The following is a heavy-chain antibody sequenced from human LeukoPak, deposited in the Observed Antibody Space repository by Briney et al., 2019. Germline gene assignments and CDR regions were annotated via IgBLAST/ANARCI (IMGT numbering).Heavy chain of an antibody. D-gene: IGHD2-8*02. Sequence: GASVKVSCKASGYTFTGYYMHWVRQAPGQGLEWMGWINPNSGGTNYAQKFQGRVTMPRDTSISTAYMELSRLRSDDTAVYYCAKGIVPPGGGGDAFDIWGQGTMVTVSS. CDR3: AKGIVPPGGGGDAFDI. CDR1: GYTFTGYY. J-gene: IGHJ3*02. CDR2: INPNSGGT. V-gene: IGHV1-2*02.